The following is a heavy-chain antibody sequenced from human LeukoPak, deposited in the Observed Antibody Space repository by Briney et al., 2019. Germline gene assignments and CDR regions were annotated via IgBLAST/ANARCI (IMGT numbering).Heavy chain of an antibody. D-gene: IGHD3-10*01. CDR2: ISFNGRDT. J-gene: IGHJ6*02. CDR1: GFSLSSYS. V-gene: IGHV3-30*03. CDR3: ARDGGQPGGYYHYGMDV. Sequence: GGSLRLSCAASGFSLSSYSTHWVRQAPGKGLEWVAVISFNGRDTKYADSMKGRFTISRDNSKNTLYVEMSSLRPEDTAVYYCARDGGQPGGYYHYGMDVWGQGTTVTVSS.